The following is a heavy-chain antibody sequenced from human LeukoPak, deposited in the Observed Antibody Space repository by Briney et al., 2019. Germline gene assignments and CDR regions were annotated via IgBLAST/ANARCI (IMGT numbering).Heavy chain of an antibody. V-gene: IGHV4-59*08. CDR3: ARHCLGGTCYDS. D-gene: IGHD2-15*01. CDR1: GVSINDFY. CDR2: IYHTGHS. Sequence: PSETLSLTCTVSGVSINDFYWSWIRQPPGEGLEWIGYIYHTGHSNYNPSLKGRVTMSVDTSKNHLSLNLTTVTAADSAVYYCARHCLGGTCYDSWGQGTLVTVSS. J-gene: IGHJ5*01.